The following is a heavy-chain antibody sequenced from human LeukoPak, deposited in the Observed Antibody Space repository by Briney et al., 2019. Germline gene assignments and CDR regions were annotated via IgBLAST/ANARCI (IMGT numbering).Heavy chain of an antibody. CDR3: AREKPTFMVRGPEDAFDI. CDR2: IYYSGST. D-gene: IGHD3-10*01. V-gene: IGHV4-30-4*08. J-gene: IGHJ3*02. Sequence: SETLSLTCTVSGGSISSGDYYWSWIRQPPGKGREWIGYIYYSGSTYYNPSLKSRVTISVDTSKNQFSLKLSSVTAPDTAVYYCAREKPTFMVRGPEDAFDIWGQGTTVTVSS. CDR1: GGSISSGDYY.